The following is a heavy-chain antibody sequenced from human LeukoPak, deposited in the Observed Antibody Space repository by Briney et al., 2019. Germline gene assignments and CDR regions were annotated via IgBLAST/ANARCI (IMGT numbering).Heavy chain of an antibody. J-gene: IGHJ4*02. D-gene: IGHD3-3*02. CDR1: GLTFSGYW. Sequence: PGGSLRLSCAASGLTFSGYWITWVRQAPGKGLEWVANIKQDGSEKYYVDSVKGRFTISRDNAKNSLYLQMNSLRAEDTAVYYCERDHLSRFDYRGKGTLVTVSS. V-gene: IGHV3-7*01. CDR2: IKQDGSEK. CDR3: ERDHLSRFDY.